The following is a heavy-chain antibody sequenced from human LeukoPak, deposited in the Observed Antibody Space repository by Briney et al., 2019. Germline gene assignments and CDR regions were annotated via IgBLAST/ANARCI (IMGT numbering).Heavy chain of an antibody. CDR3: ARDGAGWYSDY. V-gene: IGHV3-21*01. Sequence: GGSLRLSCAASGFTFSSYSMDWVRQAPGQGLEWVSSISSSSSYIYYADSVKGRFTISRDNAKNSLYLQMNSLRAEDTAVYYCARDGAGWYSDYWGQGTLVTVSS. J-gene: IGHJ4*02. D-gene: IGHD6-19*01. CDR1: GFTFSSYS. CDR2: ISSSSSYI.